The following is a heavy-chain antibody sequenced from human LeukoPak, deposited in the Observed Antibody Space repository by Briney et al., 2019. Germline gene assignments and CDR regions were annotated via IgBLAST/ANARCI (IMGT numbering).Heavy chain of an antibody. V-gene: IGHV1-2*02. CDR2: INPNSGGT. CDR1: GYTFTNYY. Sequence: ASVKVSCKASGYTFTNYYIHWVRQAPGQGLEWMGWINPNSGGTNYAQKFQGRVTMTRDTSISTAYMELSRLRSDDTAVHYCARDLYYYGMDVWDQGTTVTVSS. J-gene: IGHJ6*02. CDR3: ARDLYYYGMDV.